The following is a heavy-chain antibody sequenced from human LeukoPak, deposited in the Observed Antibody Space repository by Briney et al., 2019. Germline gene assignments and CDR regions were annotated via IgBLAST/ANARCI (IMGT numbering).Heavy chain of an antibody. Sequence: PGGSLSLSFAASGFTFSSYAMHWVRQAPGKGLEYVSTISSNGGSTYYANSVKGRFTISRDNSKNTLYLQMGSLRAEDMAVYYCARDASSGNYYGSGGIFDYWGQGTLVTVSS. V-gene: IGHV3-64*01. CDR1: GFTFSSYA. CDR2: ISSNGGST. D-gene: IGHD1-26*01. J-gene: IGHJ4*02. CDR3: ARDASSGNYYGSGGIFDY.